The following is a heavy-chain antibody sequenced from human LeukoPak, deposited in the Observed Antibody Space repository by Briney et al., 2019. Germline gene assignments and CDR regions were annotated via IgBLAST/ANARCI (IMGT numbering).Heavy chain of an antibody. CDR2: VRYDDTQK. V-gene: IGHV3-30*02. J-gene: IGHJ5*02. Sequence: GGSLRLSCAASGFTFKNYGMHWVRQPPGKGLEWVAYVRYDDTQKDYAKSVKGRFTISRDNSKNTVYLQMNSLRTEDTAVYYCAREGFDPRGQGTVVTVSS. CDR3: AREGFDP. CDR1: GFTFKNYG.